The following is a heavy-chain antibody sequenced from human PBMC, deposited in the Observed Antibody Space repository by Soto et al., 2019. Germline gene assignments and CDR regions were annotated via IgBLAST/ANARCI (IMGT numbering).Heavy chain of an antibody. V-gene: IGHV5-51*01. CDR1: GYDFARTW. CDR3: ARLVGAYDSYFDH. Sequence: GESLKISCKASGYDFARTWIGWVRQLPGKGLDWLGIIYPGDSETRYSPSFRGQVTSSVDMSISTAYLQWSSLKTSDIAVYYCARLVGAYDSYFDHWGQGTQVTVSS. D-gene: IGHD5-12*01. J-gene: IGHJ4*02. CDR2: IYPGDSET.